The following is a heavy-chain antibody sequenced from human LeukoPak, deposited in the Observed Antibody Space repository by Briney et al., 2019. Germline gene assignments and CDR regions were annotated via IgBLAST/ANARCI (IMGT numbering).Heavy chain of an antibody. D-gene: IGHD1-26*01. Sequence: GGSLRLSCAASGFTFSSYSMNWVRQAPGKGLEWVSSISSSSSYIYYADSLKGRSTISRDNAKNSLYLQMNSLRAEDTAVYYCARASDPIVGARGYFDYWGQGTLVTVSS. J-gene: IGHJ4*02. CDR3: ARASDPIVGARGYFDY. V-gene: IGHV3-21*01. CDR1: GFTFSSYS. CDR2: ISSSSSYI.